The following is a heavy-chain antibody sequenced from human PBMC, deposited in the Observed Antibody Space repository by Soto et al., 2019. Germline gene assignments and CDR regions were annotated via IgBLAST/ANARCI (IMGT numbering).Heavy chain of an antibody. Sequence: GGPIRLSCAASGFTFSSYGMAWVRKAQGKGLEWVAVIWYDGSNKYYADSVKGRFTISRDNSKNTLYLQMNSLRAEDTALYYCARDGELERRMAGWFDPWGQGTLVTVSS. CDR1: GFTFSSYG. CDR3: ARDGELERRMAGWFDP. CDR2: IWYDGSNK. J-gene: IGHJ5*02. V-gene: IGHV3-33*01. D-gene: IGHD1-1*01.